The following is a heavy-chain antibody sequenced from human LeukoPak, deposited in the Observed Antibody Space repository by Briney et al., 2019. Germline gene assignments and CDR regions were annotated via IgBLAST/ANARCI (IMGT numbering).Heavy chain of an antibody. CDR1: GGSISSYY. V-gene: IGHV4-39*02. Sequence: SETLSLTCTVSGGSISSYYWGWIRQPPGKGLEWIGSIYYSGSTYYNPSLKSRVTISVDTSKNQFSLKLSSVTAADTAVYYCARDPGSAFGGVIVKVNYYYMDVWGKGTTVTVSS. CDR2: IYYSGST. D-gene: IGHD3-16*02. J-gene: IGHJ6*03. CDR3: ARDPGSAFGGVIVKVNYYYMDV.